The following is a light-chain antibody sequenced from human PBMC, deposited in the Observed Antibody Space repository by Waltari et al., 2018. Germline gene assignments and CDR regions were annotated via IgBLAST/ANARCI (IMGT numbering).Light chain of an antibody. CDR3: CSYAGSYTWV. CDR1: TNDLGSYTY. Sequence: SALTQPRSVSGSPGQSVTIPCTGTTNDLGSYTYVSWYQQHPGKAPKLIILDVTKRPSGVPDRLSGSKSGNTASLTISGLRAEDEAEYYCCSYAGSYTWVFGGGTKLTVV. CDR2: DVT. J-gene: IGLJ3*02. V-gene: IGLV2-11*01.